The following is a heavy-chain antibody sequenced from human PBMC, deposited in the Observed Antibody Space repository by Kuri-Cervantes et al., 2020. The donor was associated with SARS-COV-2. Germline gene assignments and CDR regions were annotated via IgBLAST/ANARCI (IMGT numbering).Heavy chain of an antibody. CDR1: GGSISSSSYY. V-gene: IGHV4-39*07. Sequence: GSLRLSCTVSGGSISSSSYYWGWIRQPPEKGLEWIGSIYYSGSTYYNPSLKSRVTISVDTSKNQFSLKLSSVTAADTAVYYCARDRNGDYGSDAFDIWGQGTMVTVSS. CDR3: ARDRNGDYGSDAFDI. J-gene: IGHJ3*02. D-gene: IGHD4-17*01. CDR2: IYYSGST.